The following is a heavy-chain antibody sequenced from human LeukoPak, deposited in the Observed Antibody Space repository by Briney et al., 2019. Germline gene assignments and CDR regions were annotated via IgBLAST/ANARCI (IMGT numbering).Heavy chain of an antibody. J-gene: IGHJ4*02. CDR3: LGYCSGGSCYEDDY. Sequence: GGSLRLSCSASGFTFSRYAMHWVRKAPGKGLEYVSAISSNGGSTYYADSVKGRFTISRDNSKNTLYLQMSSLRAEDTAVYYCLGYCSGGSCYEDDYWGQGTLVTVSS. V-gene: IGHV3-64D*06. CDR2: ISSNGGST. D-gene: IGHD2-15*01. CDR1: GFTFSRYA.